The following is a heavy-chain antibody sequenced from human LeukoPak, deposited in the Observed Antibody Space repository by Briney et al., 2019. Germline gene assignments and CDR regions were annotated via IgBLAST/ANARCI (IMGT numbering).Heavy chain of an antibody. Sequence: ASVTVSCTASGYTFTSYAMHWVRPAPGQRLEWMGWINAGNGNTKYSQKFQGRVTITRDTSASTAYMELSSLRSEDTAVYYCARSPMITFGGVIMAFDYWGQGTLVTVSS. CDR1: GYTFTSYA. V-gene: IGHV1-3*01. CDR3: ARSPMITFGGVIMAFDY. J-gene: IGHJ4*02. D-gene: IGHD3-16*02. CDR2: INAGNGNT.